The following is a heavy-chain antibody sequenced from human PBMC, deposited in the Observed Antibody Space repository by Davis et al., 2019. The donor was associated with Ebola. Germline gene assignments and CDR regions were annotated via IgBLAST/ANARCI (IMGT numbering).Heavy chain of an antibody. J-gene: IGHJ5*02. V-gene: IGHV4-39*01. Sequence: SETLSLTCTVSGVSISSRNSYWGWIRQPPGKGLEWLASVSYSGSTYYNPSLKSRVTISVDTSQNQFSLKLSSVTAADTAVYYCARQDYDCWSGYYGSNWFDPWGQGTLVTVSS. CDR1: GVSISSRNSY. CDR2: VSYSGST. D-gene: IGHD3-3*01. CDR3: ARQDYDCWSGYYGSNWFDP.